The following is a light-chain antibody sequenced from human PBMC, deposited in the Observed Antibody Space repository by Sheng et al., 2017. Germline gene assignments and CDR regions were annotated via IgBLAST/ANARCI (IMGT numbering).Light chain of an antibody. Sequence: DTQMTQSPSTLSASVGERVTITCRASQSIGSWLAWYQQKPGKAPNLLIYKASSLESGVPSRFSGSGSGTEFTLTISSLQPDDFATYYCQQYNSYSWTFGQGTKVEIK. V-gene: IGKV1-5*03. CDR2: KAS. CDR1: QSIGSW. CDR3: QQYNSYSWT. J-gene: IGKJ1*01.